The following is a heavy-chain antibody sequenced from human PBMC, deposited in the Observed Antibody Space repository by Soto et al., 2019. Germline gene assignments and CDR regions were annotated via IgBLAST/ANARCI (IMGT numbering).Heavy chain of an antibody. J-gene: IGHJ5*02. D-gene: IGHD3-10*01. V-gene: IGHV4-59*01. CDR3: ARTGGSPLLWFEDLRFDP. CDR1: GGSISSYY. Sequence: SETLSLTCTVSGGSISSYYWSWIRQPPGKGLEWIGYIYYSGSTNYNPSLKSRVTISVDTSKNQFSLKLSSVTAADTAVYYCARTGGSPLLWFEDLRFDPWGQGTLVTVSS. CDR2: IYYSGST.